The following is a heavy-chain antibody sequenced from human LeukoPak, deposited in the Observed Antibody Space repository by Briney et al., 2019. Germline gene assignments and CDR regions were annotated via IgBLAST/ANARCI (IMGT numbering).Heavy chain of an antibody. CDR1: GFTFNYYN. CDR2: ITSSGAYI. J-gene: IGHJ6*03. D-gene: IGHD1-26*01. CDR3: ARDPYSGNYGNYYYYYMDV. V-gene: IGHV3-21*01. Sequence: PGGSLRLSCAASGFTFNYYNMNWVRQAPGKALEWVSSITSSGAYIFYADSARGRFTISRDNAKDSLYLQMNSLGPEDTAVYYCARDPYSGNYGNYYYYYMDVWGKGTTVTVSS.